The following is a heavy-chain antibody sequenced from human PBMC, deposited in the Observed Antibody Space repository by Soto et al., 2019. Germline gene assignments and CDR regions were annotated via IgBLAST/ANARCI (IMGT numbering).Heavy chain of an antibody. V-gene: IGHV3-33*01. CDR2: LWSDGSNV. Sequence: QVQLVESGGGVVQPGTSLRLSCATSGFTFSRYAMHWVRQAPGKGLEWVAILWSDGSNVHYGDSVKGRFTISRDNSKNILYLQMNDLRVEDKAVYYCARDFIDSGDSSGFDQWGQGTLVTVSS. CDR1: GFTFSRYA. CDR3: ARDFIDSGDSSGFDQ. J-gene: IGHJ4*02. D-gene: IGHD4-17*01.